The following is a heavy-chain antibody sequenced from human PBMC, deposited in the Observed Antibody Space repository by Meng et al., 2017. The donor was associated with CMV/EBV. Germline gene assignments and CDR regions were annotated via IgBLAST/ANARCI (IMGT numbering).Heavy chain of an antibody. CDR1: GFTVSSNY. V-gene: IGHV3-7*01. CDR2: IKQDGSEK. D-gene: IGHD6-6*01. Sequence: GESLKISCAASGFTVSSNYMSWVRQAPGKGLEWVANIKQDGSEKYYVDSVKGRFTISRDNAKNSLYLQMNSLRAEDTAVYYCARVKEQLVRGGVDYWGQGTLVTVSS. J-gene: IGHJ4*02. CDR3: ARVKEQLVRGGVDY.